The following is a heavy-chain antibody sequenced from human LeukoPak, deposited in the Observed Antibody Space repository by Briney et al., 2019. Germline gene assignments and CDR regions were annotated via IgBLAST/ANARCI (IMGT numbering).Heavy chain of an antibody. D-gene: IGHD3-10*01. J-gene: IGHJ3*02. CDR3: AKHPGGSTYGPFDI. CDR2: ISGSGNSDGT. CDR1: GFIFSNFA. V-gene: IGHV3-23*01. Sequence: PGGSLRLSCAASGFIFSNFAMSWVRQAPGRGLEWVSAISGSGNSDGTYYADSVKGRFTISRDDSKNTLYLQMSSLRAEDTAVYYCAKHPGGSTYGPFDIWGQGTMVTVSS.